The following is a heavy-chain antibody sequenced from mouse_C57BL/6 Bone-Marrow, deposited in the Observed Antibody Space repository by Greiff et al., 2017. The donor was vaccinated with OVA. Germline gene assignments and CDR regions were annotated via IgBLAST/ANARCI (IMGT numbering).Heavy chain of an antibody. CDR2: ISSGSSTI. Sequence: EVHLVESGGGLVKPGGSLKLSCAASGFTFSDYGMHWVRQAPEKGLEWVAYISSGSSTICYADTVKGRFTISRDNAKNTLCLQMTSLRAEDTAIYYWARTGFDYWGQGTTLTVSA. V-gene: IGHV5-17*01. CDR3: ARTGFDY. D-gene: IGHD4-1*01. J-gene: IGHJ2*01. CDR1: GFTFSDYG.